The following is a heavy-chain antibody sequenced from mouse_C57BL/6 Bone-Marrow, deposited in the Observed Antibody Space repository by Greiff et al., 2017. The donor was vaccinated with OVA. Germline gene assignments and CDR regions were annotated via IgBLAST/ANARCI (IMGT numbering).Heavy chain of an antibody. CDR2: IRSKSNNYAT. V-gene: IGHV10-1*01. J-gene: IGHJ4*01. Sequence: EVKLVESGGGLVQPKGSLKLSCAASGFSFNTYAMNWVRQAPGKGLEWVARIRSKSNNYATYYADSVKDRFTISRDDSESMLYLQMNNLKTEDTAMYYCVRHEDAMDYWGQGTSVTVSS. CDR1: GFSFNTYA. CDR3: VRHEDAMDY.